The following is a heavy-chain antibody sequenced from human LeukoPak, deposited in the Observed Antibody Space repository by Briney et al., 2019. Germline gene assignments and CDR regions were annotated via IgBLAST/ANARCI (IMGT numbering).Heavy chain of an antibody. Sequence: SETPSLTCAVYGGSFSGYYWSWIRQPPGKGLEWIGEINHSGSTNYNPSLKSRVTISVDTSKNQFSLKLSSVTAADTAVYYCARVMRGSSGWSPYYYYYGMDVWGQGTTVTVSS. V-gene: IGHV4-34*01. CDR2: INHSGST. D-gene: IGHD6-19*01. J-gene: IGHJ6*02. CDR1: GGSFSGYY. CDR3: ARVMRGSSGWSPYYYYYGMDV.